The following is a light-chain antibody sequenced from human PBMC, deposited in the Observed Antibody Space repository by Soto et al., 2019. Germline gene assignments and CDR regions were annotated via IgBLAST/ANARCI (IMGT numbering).Light chain of an antibody. CDR1: SSNIGAGYD. J-gene: IGLJ1*01. CDR3: QSYDSSLSGWV. Sequence: QSALTQPPSVSGAPGQRVTISCTGSSSNIGAGYDVHWYQQLPGTAPKLLIYDNTNRPSGVPDRFSGSKSGTSASLAITGLQAEHEADYYCQSYDSSLSGWVFGTGTKLTVL. CDR2: DNT. V-gene: IGLV1-40*01.